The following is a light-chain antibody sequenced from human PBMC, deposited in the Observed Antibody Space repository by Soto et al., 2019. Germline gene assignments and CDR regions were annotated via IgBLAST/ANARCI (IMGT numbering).Light chain of an antibody. Sequence: QSVLTQPASVSGSPGQSITISCTGTSSDIGDYKYVSWYQQHPGNPPKLIIYDVSDRPSGVSNRFSGSKSGNTASLTISGLHAEDEANYYCSSYTITSAYWVFGGGSKVTVL. CDR2: DVS. V-gene: IGLV2-14*03. CDR3: SSYTITSAYWV. CDR1: SSDIGDYKY. J-gene: IGLJ3*02.